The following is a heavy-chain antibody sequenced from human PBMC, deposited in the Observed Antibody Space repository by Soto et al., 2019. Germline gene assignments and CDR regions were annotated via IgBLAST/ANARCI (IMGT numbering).Heavy chain of an antibody. D-gene: IGHD4-17*01. CDR3: XRTLYGDNVDY. CDR1: XYXXXXXV. CDR2: MNPNSGNT. Sequence: QVQLVQSGAEVXXXGXXXXVSXKXSXYXXXXXVXNWVRQATGQGLEWMGWMNPNSGNTGYAQKFQGRVTMTRNTSISTAYMELSSLRSEDTAVYYCXRTLYGDNVDYWGQGTLVTVSS. J-gene: IGHJ4*02. V-gene: IGHV1-8*01.